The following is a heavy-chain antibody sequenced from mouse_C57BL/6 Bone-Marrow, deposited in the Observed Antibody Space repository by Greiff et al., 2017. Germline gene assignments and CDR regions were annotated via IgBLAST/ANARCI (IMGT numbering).Heavy chain of an antibody. D-gene: IGHD1-1*01. CDR1: GYAFSSSW. CDR2: IYPGDGDT. Sequence: VQLQQSGPELVKPGASVKISCKASGYAFSSSWMNWVKQRPGTGLEWIGRIYPGDGDTNYNGKFKGKATLTADKSSSTAYMQLSSLTSEDSAVYFCARLLDYFDYWGQGTTLTVSS. J-gene: IGHJ2*01. V-gene: IGHV1-82*01. CDR3: ARLLDYFDY.